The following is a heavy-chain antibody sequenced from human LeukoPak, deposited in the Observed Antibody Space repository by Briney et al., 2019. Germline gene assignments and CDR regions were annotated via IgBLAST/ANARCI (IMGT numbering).Heavy chain of an antibody. D-gene: IGHD5-18*01. J-gene: IGHJ4*02. Sequence: SETLSLTCAVSGYSISSGYYWGWIRQPPGKGLEWIGSIYHSGSTYYNPSLKSRVTILVDTSKNQFSLKLSSVTAADTAVYYCARNSSVDTAMARGYFDYWGQGTLVTVSS. CDR3: ARNSSVDTAMARGYFDY. CDR1: GYSISSGYY. V-gene: IGHV4-38-2*01. CDR2: IYHSGST.